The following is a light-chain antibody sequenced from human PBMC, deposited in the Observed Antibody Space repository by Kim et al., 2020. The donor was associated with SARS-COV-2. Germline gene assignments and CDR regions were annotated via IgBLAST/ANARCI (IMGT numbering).Light chain of an antibody. J-gene: IGKJ3*01. CDR2: GAS. CDR1: QSVSSN. V-gene: IGKV3-15*01. CDR3: QQYNNWPPRIT. Sequence: PGERAAPSCRASQSVSSNLAWYQQKPGQAPRLLIYGASTRATGIPARFSGSGSGTEFTLTISSLQSEDFAVYYCQQYNNWPPRITFGPGTKVDIK.